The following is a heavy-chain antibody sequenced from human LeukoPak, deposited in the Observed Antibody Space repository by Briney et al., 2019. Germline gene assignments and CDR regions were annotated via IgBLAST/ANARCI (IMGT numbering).Heavy chain of an antibody. V-gene: IGHV4-34*01. CDR3: ARGRLFQEWSLRGRGFDY. D-gene: IGHD3-3*01. J-gene: IGHJ4*02. CDR1: GGSFSGYY. CDR2: INHSGST. Sequence: SETLSLTCAVYGGSFSGYYWSWIRQPPGKGLEWIGEINHSGSTNYNPSLKSRVTISVDTSKNQFSLKLSSVTAADTAVYYCARGRLFQEWSLRGRGFDYWGQGTLVTVSS.